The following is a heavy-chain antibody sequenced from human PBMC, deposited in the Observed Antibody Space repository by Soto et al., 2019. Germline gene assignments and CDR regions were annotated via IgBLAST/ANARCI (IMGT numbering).Heavy chain of an antibody. CDR2: IYHGGST. CDR3: ARLPYTANKAHYYYYGMDV. J-gene: IGHJ6*02. CDR1: GFFLTPRNW. D-gene: IGHD5-18*01. Sequence: SQALPLTCAVSGFFLTPRNWCRWVRHLPGKGLEWIGEIYHGGSTNFNPSLKSRVTISVDKSKNQFSLKLTSVTAADTAVYYCARLPYTANKAHYYYYGMDVWGQGTTVT. V-gene: IGHV4-4*02.